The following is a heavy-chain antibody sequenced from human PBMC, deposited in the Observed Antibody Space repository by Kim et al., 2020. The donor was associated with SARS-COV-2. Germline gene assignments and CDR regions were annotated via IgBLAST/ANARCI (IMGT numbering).Heavy chain of an antibody. CDR2: ISYDGSNK. CDR3: AMGQGGDYVRVFDY. D-gene: IGHD4-17*01. Sequence: GGSLRLSCAASGFTFSSYGMHWVRQAPGKGLEWVAVISYDGSNKYYADSVKGRFTISKDNSKNTLYLQMNSRRAEDTAVYYWAMGQGGDYVRVFDYWGQG. V-gene: IGHV3-30*03. J-gene: IGHJ4*02. CDR1: GFTFSSYG.